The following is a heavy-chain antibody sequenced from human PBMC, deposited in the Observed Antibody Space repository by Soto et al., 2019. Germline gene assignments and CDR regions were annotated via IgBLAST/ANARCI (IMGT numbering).Heavy chain of an antibody. CDR1: GFTFDDYA. J-gene: IGHJ4*02. CDR3: AKDLAAAGGFDY. V-gene: IGHV3-9*01. Sequence: GGSLRLSCAASGFTFDDYAMRWVRQAPGKGLEWVSGISWNSGSIGYADSVKGRFTISRDNAKNSLYLQMNSLRAEDTALYYCAKDLAAAGGFDYWGQGTLVTVSS. D-gene: IGHD6-13*01. CDR2: ISWNSGSI.